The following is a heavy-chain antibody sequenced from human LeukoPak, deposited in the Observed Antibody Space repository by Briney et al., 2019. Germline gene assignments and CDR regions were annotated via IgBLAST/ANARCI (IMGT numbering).Heavy chain of an antibody. J-gene: IGHJ4*02. CDR2: ISSSSSYI. D-gene: IGHD1-26*01. CDR3: ARDGTSIVGSLDY. CDR1: GFTFSTYS. V-gene: IGHV3-21*04. Sequence: GGSLRLSCAASGFTFSTYSMNWVRQAPGKGLEWVSSISSSSSYIYFADSVKGRFTISRDNAKNSLYLQMNSLRAEDTAVYYCARDGTSIVGSLDYWGQGTLVTVSS.